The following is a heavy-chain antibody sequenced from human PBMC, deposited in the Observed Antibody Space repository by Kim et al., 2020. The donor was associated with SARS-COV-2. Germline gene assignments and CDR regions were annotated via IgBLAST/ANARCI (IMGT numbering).Heavy chain of an antibody. V-gene: IGHV1-69*13. Sequence: SVKVSCKASGGTFSSYAISWVRQAPGQGLEWMGGIIPIFGTANYAQKFQGRVTITADESTSTAYMELSSLRSEDTAVYYCASYPIFIAAAVHYYYGMDVWGQGTTVTVSS. CDR3: ASYPIFIAAAVHYYYGMDV. CDR1: GGTFSSYA. CDR2: IIPIFGTA. D-gene: IGHD6-13*01. J-gene: IGHJ6*02.